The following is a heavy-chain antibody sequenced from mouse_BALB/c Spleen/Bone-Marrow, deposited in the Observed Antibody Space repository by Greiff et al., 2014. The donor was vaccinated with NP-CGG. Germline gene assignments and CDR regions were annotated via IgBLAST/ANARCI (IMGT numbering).Heavy chain of an antibody. CDR1: GFTFSSYA. CDR2: ISSGGSYI. J-gene: IGHJ3*01. V-gene: IGHV5-9-1*01. CDR3: ARPIHYGYDDALAY. Sequence: DVMLVESGGGLVKPGGSLKLSCAASGFTFSSYAMSWVRQTPEKRLEWVATISSGGSYIHYLDSVKGRFTISRDNAKNTLYLQMSSLRSEDTAMYYCARPIHYGYDDALAYWGQGTLVTVSA. D-gene: IGHD2-2*01.